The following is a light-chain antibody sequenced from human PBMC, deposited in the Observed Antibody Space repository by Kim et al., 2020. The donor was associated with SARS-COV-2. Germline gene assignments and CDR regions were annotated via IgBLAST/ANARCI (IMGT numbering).Light chain of an antibody. CDR1: QSVSSN. CDR3: QQYNNWPLYT. J-gene: IGKJ2*01. Sequence: GSPGERTTLSCRASQSVSSNLAWYQQKPGQAPRLLIYGASTRATGIPARFSGSGSGTEFTLTISSLQSEDFAVYYCQQYNNWPLYTFGQGTKLEI. V-gene: IGKV3-15*01. CDR2: GAS.